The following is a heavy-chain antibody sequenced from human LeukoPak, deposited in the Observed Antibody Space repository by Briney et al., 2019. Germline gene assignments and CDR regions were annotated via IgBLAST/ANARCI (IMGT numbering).Heavy chain of an antibody. J-gene: IGHJ1*01. CDR2: ISFDGTNK. D-gene: IGHD4-17*01. CDR1: GFSFSNSA. CDR3: ARVNDYGDYGDFQH. V-gene: IGHV3-30-3*01. Sequence: GGSLRLSCAASGFSFSNSAMHWVRQAPGKGLEWVAVISFDGTNKYYADSVKGRFTISRDNAKNSLYLQMNSLRAEDTAVYYCARVNDYGDYGDFQHWGQGTLVTVSS.